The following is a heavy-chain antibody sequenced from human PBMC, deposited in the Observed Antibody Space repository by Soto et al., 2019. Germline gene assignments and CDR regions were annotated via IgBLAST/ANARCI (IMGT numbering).Heavy chain of an antibody. D-gene: IGHD6-13*01. CDR2: VSGSGGST. CDR3: ARRGPGTYFDY. V-gene: IGHV3-23*01. CDR1: GFTFSSYA. J-gene: IGHJ4*02. Sequence: EVQLLESGGGLVQPGGSLRLSCAASGFTFSSYAMRWVRQAPGKGLEWVSAVSGSGGSTYYADSVKGRFTISRDNSKNTRYRQLNSLRAEAAAVYYCARRGPGTYFDYWGQGTLVTVSS.